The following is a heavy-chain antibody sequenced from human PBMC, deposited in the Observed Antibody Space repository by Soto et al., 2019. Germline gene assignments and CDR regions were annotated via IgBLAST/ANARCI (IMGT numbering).Heavy chain of an antibody. CDR3: ASSPRGYCSSTSCRELGNYYGMDV. V-gene: IGHV5-10-1*01. CDR2: IDPSDSYT. CDR1: EYSFTRYW. D-gene: IGHD2-2*01. J-gene: IGHJ6*02. Sequence: GQSQKISCMVSEYSFTRYWLSWERQMPGEGLEWKGGIDPSDSYTNYSPSFQGHVTISADKSISTAYLQWSSLKASDTAMYYCASSPRGYCSSTSCRELGNYYGMDVWGQGTTVTVSS.